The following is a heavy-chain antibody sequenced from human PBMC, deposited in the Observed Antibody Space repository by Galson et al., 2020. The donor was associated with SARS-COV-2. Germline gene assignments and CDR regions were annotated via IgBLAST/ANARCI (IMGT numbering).Heavy chain of an antibody. Sequence: GESLKISCAASGFTFSSYGMHWVRQAPGKGLEWVAVIWYDGSNKYYADSVTGRFTISRDNSKNTLYLQMNSLRAEDMAVYYCAREGLNYYDSSGYYSADAFDIWGQGTMVTVSS. J-gene: IGHJ3*02. D-gene: IGHD3-22*01. CDR2: IWYDGSNK. CDR3: AREGLNYYDSSGYYSADAFDI. V-gene: IGHV3-30*19. CDR1: GFTFSSYG.